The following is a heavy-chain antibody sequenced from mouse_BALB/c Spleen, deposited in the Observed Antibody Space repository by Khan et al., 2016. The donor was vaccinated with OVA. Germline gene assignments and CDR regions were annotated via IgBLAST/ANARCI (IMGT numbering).Heavy chain of an antibody. CDR3: ARGNYDGYALDY. V-gene: IGHV3-2*02. J-gene: IGHJ4*01. CDR2: ISYSGST. Sequence: EVQLVESGPGLVKPSQSLSLTCTVNGYSITSNYAWNWIRQFPGNKLEWLGYISYSGSTNYNPSLKSRLSITRYTSKNQFFLLLHSVTTEDSATDYCARGNYDGYALDYWGQGTSVTVSS. D-gene: IGHD2-4*01. CDR1: GYSITSNYA.